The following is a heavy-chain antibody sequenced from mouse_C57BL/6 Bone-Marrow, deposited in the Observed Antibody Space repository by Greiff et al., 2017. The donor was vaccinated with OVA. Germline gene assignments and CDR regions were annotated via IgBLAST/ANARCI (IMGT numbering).Heavy chain of an antibody. J-gene: IGHJ3*01. CDR1: GYSITSGYY. D-gene: IGHD2-3*01. CDR2: ISYDGSN. V-gene: IGHV3-6*01. Sequence: EVKLQESGPGLVKTSQSLSLTCSVTGYSITSGYYWNWIRQFPGNKLEWMGYISYDGSNNYNPSLKNRISITRDTSKNQFFLKLNSVTTEDTATYYCARDGYDGYYMFAYWGQGTLVTVSA. CDR3: ARDGYDGYYMFAY.